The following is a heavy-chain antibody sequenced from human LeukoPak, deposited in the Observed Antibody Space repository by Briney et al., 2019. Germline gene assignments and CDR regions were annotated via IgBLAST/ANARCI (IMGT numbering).Heavy chain of an antibody. CDR2: INHSGST. CDR3: ARGTSHSSRTDV. D-gene: IGHD2-15*01. Sequence: SETLSLTCAVYGGSFSGYYWSWIRQPPGKGLEWIGEINHSGSTNYNPSLKSRVTISVDTSKNQFSLKPSSVTAADTAVYYCARGTSHSSRTDVWGQGTTVTVSS. CDR1: GGSFSGYY. J-gene: IGHJ6*02. V-gene: IGHV4-34*01.